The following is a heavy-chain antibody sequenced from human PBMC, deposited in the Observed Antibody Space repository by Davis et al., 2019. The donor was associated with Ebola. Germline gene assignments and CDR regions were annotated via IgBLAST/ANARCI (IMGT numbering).Heavy chain of an antibody. CDR2: IYPGDSDS. CDR3: ATPRYYYGSEDY. V-gene: IGHV5-51*01. D-gene: IGHD3-10*01. CDR1: GYRFTNHW. Sequence: GGSLRLSCKGSGYRFTNHWIGWVRQRPGRGLEWMGIIYPGDSDSRYNPSFQGQVTFSADKSINTAYLQWSSLKASDTAMYYCATPRYYYGSEDYWGQGTLVTVSS. J-gene: IGHJ4*02.